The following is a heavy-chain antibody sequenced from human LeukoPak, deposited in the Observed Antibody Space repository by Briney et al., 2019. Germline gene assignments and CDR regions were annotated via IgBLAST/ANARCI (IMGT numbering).Heavy chain of an antibody. CDR3: ARDLGQYYDTSDNWFDP. CDR2: KQNDGSTT. J-gene: IGHJ5*02. Sequence: GGSLRLSCAASGFTFSSYAMHWVRQAPGKGLEWVAFKQNDGSTTFYAESVKGRFTISRDNAKNTLNLQMNSLRAEDTAVYYCARDLGQYYDTSDNWFDPWGQGTLVTVSS. CDR1: GFTFSSYA. D-gene: IGHD3-22*01. V-gene: IGHV3-30*04.